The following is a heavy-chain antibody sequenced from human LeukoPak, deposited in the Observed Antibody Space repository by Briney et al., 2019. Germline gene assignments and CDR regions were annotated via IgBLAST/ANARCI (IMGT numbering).Heavy chain of an antibody. Sequence: SETLSLTCTVSGGSISSSSYYWGWIRQPPGKGLEWVGSLYSSGSTDYNPSLKTRVTISVDTSKNQFSLRLNSVIGADTAIYYCARHSHYHALTSFDYWGQGILVTVSS. CDR2: LYSSGST. J-gene: IGHJ4*02. CDR3: ARHSHYHALTSFDY. D-gene: IGHD3-10*01. CDR1: GGSISSSSYY. V-gene: IGHV4-39*01.